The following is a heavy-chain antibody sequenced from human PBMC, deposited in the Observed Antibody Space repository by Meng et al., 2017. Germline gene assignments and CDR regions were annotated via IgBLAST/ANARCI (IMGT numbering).Heavy chain of an antibody. D-gene: IGHD3-22*01. Sequence: SVKVSCKASGGTFSSYAISWVRQAPGQGLEWMGGIIPIFGTANYAQKFQGRVTITTDESTSTAYMELSSLRSEDTAVYYCARVGYYYDSSGPLDIWGQGTRVTV. CDR2: IIPIFGTA. J-gene: IGHJ3*02. CDR1: GGTFSSYA. CDR3: ARVGYYYDSSGPLDI. V-gene: IGHV1-69*05.